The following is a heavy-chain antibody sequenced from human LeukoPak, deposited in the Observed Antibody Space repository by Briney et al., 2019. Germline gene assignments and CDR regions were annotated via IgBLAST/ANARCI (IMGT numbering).Heavy chain of an antibody. Sequence: SETLSLTCTVSGGSISSYYWSWIRQPPGKGLEWIGYIYYSGSTNYNPSLKSRVTISVDTSKNQFSLMLSSVTAADTAVYYCARRGAVAGTWYFDLWGRGTLVAVSS. CDR1: GGSISSYY. CDR2: IYYSGST. D-gene: IGHD6-19*01. V-gene: IGHV4-59*01. J-gene: IGHJ2*01. CDR3: ARRGAVAGTWYFDL.